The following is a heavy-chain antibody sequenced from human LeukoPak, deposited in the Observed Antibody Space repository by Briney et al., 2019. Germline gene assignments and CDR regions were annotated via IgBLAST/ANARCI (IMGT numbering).Heavy chain of an antibody. CDR2: IYYSGST. V-gene: IGHV4-61*01. CDR1: GGSVSSGSYY. Sequence: ASETLSLTCTVSGGSVSSGSYYWSWIRQPPGKGLEWIGYIYYSGSTNYNPSLKSRVTISVDTSKNQFSLKLSSVTAADTAVYYCARRNIRGVNFDYWGQGTLVTVSS. J-gene: IGHJ4*02. D-gene: IGHD3-10*01. CDR3: ARRNIRGVNFDY.